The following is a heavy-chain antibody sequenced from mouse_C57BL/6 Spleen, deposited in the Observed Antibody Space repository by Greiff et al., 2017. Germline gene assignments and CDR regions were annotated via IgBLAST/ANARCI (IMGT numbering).Heavy chain of an antibody. Sequence: EVKLVESGPELVKPGASVKISCKASGYSFTGYYMNWVKQSPEKSLEWIGEINPSTGGTTYNQKFKAKATLTVDKSSSTAYMQLKSLTSEDSAVYYCARKGFYYYAMDYWGQGTSVTVSS. CDR3: ARKGFYYYAMDY. D-gene: IGHD3-2*02. CDR1: GYSFTGYY. V-gene: IGHV1-42*01. CDR2: INPSTGGT. J-gene: IGHJ4*01.